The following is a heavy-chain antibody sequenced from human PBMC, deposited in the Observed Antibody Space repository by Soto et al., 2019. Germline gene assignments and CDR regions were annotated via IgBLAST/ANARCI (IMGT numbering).Heavy chain of an antibody. J-gene: IGHJ6*02. V-gene: IGHV3-7*05. CDR1: GFTFRTYW. CDR3: ARVRTEIYYGMDV. CDR2: IKYDESET. Sequence: EVQLVESGGGLVQPGGSLRLSCVASGFTFRTYWMAWVRQAPEKGLEWVANIKYDESETYYVDSVKGRFTVSRDNARNSLFVQMNSLRAEDTAVYYCARVRTEIYYGMDVWGQGTTVTVSS.